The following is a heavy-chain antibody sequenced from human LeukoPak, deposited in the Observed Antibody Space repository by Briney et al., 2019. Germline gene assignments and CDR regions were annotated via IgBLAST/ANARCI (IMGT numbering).Heavy chain of an antibody. Sequence: SETLSLTCTVSGGSISSYYWSWIRQPPGKGLEWIGYIYYSGSTNYNPSLKSRVTISVDTSKNQFSLKLSSVTAADTAVYYCARVFSCSGGSCYLSAFDIWGQGTMVTVSS. CDR1: GGSISSYY. J-gene: IGHJ3*02. CDR3: ARVFSCSGGSCYLSAFDI. CDR2: IYYSGST. D-gene: IGHD2-15*01. V-gene: IGHV4-59*01.